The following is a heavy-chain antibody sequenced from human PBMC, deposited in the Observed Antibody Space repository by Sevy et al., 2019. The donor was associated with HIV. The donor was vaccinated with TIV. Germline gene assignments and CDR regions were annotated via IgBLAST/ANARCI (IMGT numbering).Heavy chain of an antibody. CDR1: GYSISSGYY. D-gene: IGHD5-18*01. CDR2: IYHSGST. Sequence: SDTLSLTCAVSGYSISSGYYWGWIRQPPGKGLEWIGSIYHSGSTYYNPSLKSRVTISVDTSKNQFSLKLSSVTAADTAVYYCARRTSKGYSTHLFDYWGQGTLVTVSS. J-gene: IGHJ4*02. V-gene: IGHV4-38-2*01. CDR3: ARRTSKGYSTHLFDY.